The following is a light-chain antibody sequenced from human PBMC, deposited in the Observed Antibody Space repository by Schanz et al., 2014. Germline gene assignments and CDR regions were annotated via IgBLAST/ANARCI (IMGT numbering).Light chain of an antibody. CDR2: NNN. J-gene: IGLJ3*02. CDR1: SSNIGSNY. CDR3: ASWDDNLSAWL. Sequence: QSVLTQPPSASGTPGQRVTISCFGSSSNIGSNYVYWYQQLPGTAPKLLIHNNNQRPSGAPDRFSASKSGTSASLAISGLQSEDDADYYCASWDDNLSAWLFGGGTKLTVL. V-gene: IGLV1-47*02.